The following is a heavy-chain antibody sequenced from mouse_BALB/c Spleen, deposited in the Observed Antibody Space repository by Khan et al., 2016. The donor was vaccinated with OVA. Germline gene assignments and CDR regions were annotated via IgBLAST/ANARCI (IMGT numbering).Heavy chain of an antibody. V-gene: IGHV3-2*02. CDR3: ARTARIKY. D-gene: IGHD1-2*01. CDR2: ISYSGST. CDR1: GYSITSGYG. J-gene: IGHJ2*01. Sequence: EVKLEESGPGLVKPSQSLSLTCTVTGYSITSGYGWNWIRQFPGNKLEWMGYISYSGSTNYNPSLKSRISITRDPYKNQFFLHLNSVTTEDTATYYWARTARIKYWGQGTTLTVSS.